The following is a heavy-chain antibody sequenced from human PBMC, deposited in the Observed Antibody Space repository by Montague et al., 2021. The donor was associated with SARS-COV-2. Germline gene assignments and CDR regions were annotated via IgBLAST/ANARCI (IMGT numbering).Heavy chain of an antibody. V-gene: IGHV3-48*03. D-gene: IGHD2-21*01. CDR3: VREPSCGGFRFTFDL. CDR2: ITDNGTTM. J-gene: IGHJ2*01. CDR1: GFTVTTYD. Sequence: SLRLSCAASGFTVTTYDMNWVRQAPGRGLEWVSYITDNGTTMYYADSVRGRFTVSRDNAKNTLFLQMNSLRVEDTAVYYCVREPSCGGFRFTFDLWGRGTLVTVSS.